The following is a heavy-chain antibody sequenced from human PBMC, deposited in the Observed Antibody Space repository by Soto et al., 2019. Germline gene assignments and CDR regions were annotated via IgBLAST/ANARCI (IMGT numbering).Heavy chain of an antibody. J-gene: IGHJ5*02. V-gene: IGHV3-23*01. CDR1: GIRFWTQY. CDR3: AKDHGDWNYEVWFDP. D-gene: IGHD1-7*01. Sequence: WGAPRPSFCTSGIRFWTQYKNLVRPAPGEGLGWVSTLSGSGSGGSTYYADSVKGRFTISRDNSKNMLYLQMNSLRAEDTAVYYCAKDHGDWNYEVWFDPWGQGTLVTVSS. CDR2: LSGSGSGGST.